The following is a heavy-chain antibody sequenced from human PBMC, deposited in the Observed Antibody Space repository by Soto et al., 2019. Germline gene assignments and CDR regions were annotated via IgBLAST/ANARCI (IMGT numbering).Heavy chain of an antibody. CDR2: IYYSGST. CDR3: AREVRTPPYGMDV. CDR1: GGSISSGDYY. J-gene: IGHJ6*02. Sequence: SETLSLTCTVSGGSISSGDYYWSWIRQPPGKGLEWIGYIYYSGSTYYNPSLKSRVTISVDTSKNQFSLKLSSVTAAHTAVYYCAREVRTPPYGMDVWGQGTTVTVSS. D-gene: IGHD3-10*01. V-gene: IGHV4-30-4*01.